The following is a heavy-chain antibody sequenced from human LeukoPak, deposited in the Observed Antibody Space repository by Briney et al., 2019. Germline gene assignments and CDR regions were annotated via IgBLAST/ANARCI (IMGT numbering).Heavy chain of an antibody. D-gene: IGHD3-3*01. CDR2: ISAYNGNT. V-gene: IGHV1-18*01. J-gene: IGHJ4*02. Sequence: ASVKVSCKASGYTFTSYCISWVRQAPGQGLEWMGWISAYNGNTNYAQKLQGRVTMTTDTSTSTAYMELRSLRSDDTAVYYCARSPPYDFWSGYYINYFDYWGQGTLVTVSS. CDR1: GYTFTSYC. CDR3: ARSPPYDFWSGYYINYFDY.